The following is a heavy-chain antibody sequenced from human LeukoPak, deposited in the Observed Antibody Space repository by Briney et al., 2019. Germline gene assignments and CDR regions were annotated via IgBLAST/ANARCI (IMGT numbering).Heavy chain of an antibody. Sequence: GASVKVSCKASGGTFSSYAISWVRQAPGQGLEWMGGIIPIFGTANYAQKFQGRVTITADESTSTAYMELSSLRSEDTAVYYCAGNLRTISPLGIDYWGQGTLVTVSS. J-gene: IGHJ4*02. CDR2: IIPIFGTA. CDR1: GGTFSSYA. V-gene: IGHV1-69*13. CDR3: AGNLRTISPLGIDY. D-gene: IGHD3-3*01.